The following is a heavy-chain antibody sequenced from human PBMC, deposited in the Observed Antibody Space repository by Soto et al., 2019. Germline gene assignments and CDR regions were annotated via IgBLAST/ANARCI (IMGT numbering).Heavy chain of an antibody. D-gene: IGHD4-17*01. CDR2: IYYSGST. V-gene: IGHV4-59*01. Sequence: SETLSLTCTVSGGSISSYYWSWIRQPPGKGLEWIGYIYYSGSTNFNPSLKSRVTISVDTSKNQFSLKLSSVTAADTAVYYCASGHGDYSFDYWGRGTLVTVSS. CDR1: GGSISSYY. CDR3: ASGHGDYSFDY. J-gene: IGHJ4*02.